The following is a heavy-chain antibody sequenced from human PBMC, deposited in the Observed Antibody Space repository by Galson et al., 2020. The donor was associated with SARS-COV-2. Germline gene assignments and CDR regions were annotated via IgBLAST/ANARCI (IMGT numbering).Heavy chain of an antibody. D-gene: IGHD6-19*01. V-gene: IGHV4-39*07. CDR2: IYYSGST. CDR1: GGSISDISYY. Sequence: SETLSLTCTVSGGSISDISYYWGWIRQPPGKGLEWVGNIYYSGSTYYNPSLRSRVTMSVDTSDNQFFLKLNSVTAADTAVYFCARVSYSSAWYSLEYIDYWGPGTLVTVSS. CDR3: ARVSYSSAWYSLEYIDY. J-gene: IGHJ4*02.